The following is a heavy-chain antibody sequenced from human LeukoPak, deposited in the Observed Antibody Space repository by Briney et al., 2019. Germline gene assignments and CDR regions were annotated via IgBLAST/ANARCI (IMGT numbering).Heavy chain of an antibody. Sequence: SETLSLTCAVYGGSFSGYYWSWIRPPPGKGLGWIGEINHSGSTNYNPSLKSRVTIPLHTPNNQFSLKPSSVTAAATAVCYFSEGPSQDSNGPCPRVPLSPSDYWGEGAMVTVSS. CDR2: INHSGST. CDR3: SEGPSQDSNGPCPRVPLSPSDY. CDR1: GGSFSGYY. J-gene: IGHJ4*02. D-gene: IGHD5-18*01. V-gene: IGHV4-34*01.